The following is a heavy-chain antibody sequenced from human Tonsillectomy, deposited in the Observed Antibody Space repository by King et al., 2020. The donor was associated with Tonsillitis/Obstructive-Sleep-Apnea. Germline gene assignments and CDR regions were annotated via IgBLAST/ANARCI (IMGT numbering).Heavy chain of an antibody. D-gene: IGHD1-20*01. CDR3: ARRHSVTVVPFDY. Sequence: VQLQQWGAGLLKPSETLSLTCAVYGESFSYHYWSWIRQHPGKGLEWIGEINHRGSTNYNPSLKSRVTMSVDTSKNQFSLKLSAVTAADTAVYYCARRHSVTVVPFDYWGQGTLVTVSS. CDR1: GESFSYHY. J-gene: IGHJ4*02. CDR2: INHRGST. V-gene: IGHV4-34*01.